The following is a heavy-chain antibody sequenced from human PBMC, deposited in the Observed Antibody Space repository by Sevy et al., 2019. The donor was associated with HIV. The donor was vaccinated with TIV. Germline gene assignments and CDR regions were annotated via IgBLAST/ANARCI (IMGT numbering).Heavy chain of an antibody. CDR3: ARVAGGENYDYGIYV. CDR1: GGSITSSGHY. Sequence: SETLSLTCTVSGGSITSSGHYWGWIRQSPGKGLEWIGAVYYVGNSYANPSLTSRVTISADTSKNLFSLSLTSLTAADTAIYYCARVAGGENYDYGIYVWGLGTSVTVSS. V-gene: IGHV4-39*01. CDR2: VYYVGNS. D-gene: IGHD2-21*01. J-gene: IGHJ6*02.